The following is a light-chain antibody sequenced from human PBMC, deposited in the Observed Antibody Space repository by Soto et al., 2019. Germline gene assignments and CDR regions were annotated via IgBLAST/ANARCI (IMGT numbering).Light chain of an antibody. Sequence: QSVLTQPPSASGSPGQSVTISCTGTKNDIGVYDFVSWYQHHPGKAPRLIIYEVVQRPSGVPDRFSGSKSGNTASLTVSGPQAADEADYFCNSYAGRNTYVFGSGTKLTVL. V-gene: IGLV2-8*01. CDR3: NSYAGRNTYV. J-gene: IGLJ1*01. CDR2: EVV. CDR1: KNDIGVYDF.